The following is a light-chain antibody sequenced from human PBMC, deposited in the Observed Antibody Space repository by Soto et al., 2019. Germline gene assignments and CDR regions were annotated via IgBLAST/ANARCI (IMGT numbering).Light chain of an antibody. V-gene: IGKV1-5*03. J-gene: IGKJ1*01. Sequence: DIKRSEARCAGTGSVGGRVTITYRASQTISSWLAWYQQKPGKAPKLLIYKASTLKSGVPSRFSGSGSGTEFTLHTSCLHGHDIPAYPLHRSDSYSAPFGPGTKVDIK. CDR1: QTISSW. CDR3: HRSDSYSAP. CDR2: KAS.